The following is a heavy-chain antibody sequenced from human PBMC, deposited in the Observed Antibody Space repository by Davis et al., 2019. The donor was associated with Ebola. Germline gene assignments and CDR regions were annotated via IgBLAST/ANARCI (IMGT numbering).Heavy chain of an antibody. V-gene: IGHV4-59*08. CDR2: IYYSGST. J-gene: IGHJ4*02. Sequence: MPSETLSLTCTVSGGSISSYYWSWIRQPPGKGLEWIGYIYYSGSTNYNPSLKSRVTISVDTSKNQFSLKLSSVTAADTAVYYCARGSIMITFGGVIVTASYFDYWGQGTLVTVSS. CDR3: ARGSIMITFGGVIVTASYFDY. CDR1: GGSISSYY. D-gene: IGHD3-16*02.